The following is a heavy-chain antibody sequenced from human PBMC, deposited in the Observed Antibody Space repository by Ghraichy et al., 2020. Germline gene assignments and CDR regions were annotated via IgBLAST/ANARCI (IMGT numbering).Heavy chain of an antibody. Sequence: GSLRLSCAASGFTFSNAWMSWVRQAPGKGLEWVGRIKSKSDGGTTDYAAPVKGRFTISRDDSKNTLYLQMNSLKTEDTAVYYCTTRKYNWNYVADYWGQGTLVTVSS. V-gene: IGHV3-15*01. CDR2: IKSKSDGGTT. CDR1: GFTFSNAW. D-gene: IGHD1-7*01. CDR3: TTRKYNWNYVADY. J-gene: IGHJ4*02.